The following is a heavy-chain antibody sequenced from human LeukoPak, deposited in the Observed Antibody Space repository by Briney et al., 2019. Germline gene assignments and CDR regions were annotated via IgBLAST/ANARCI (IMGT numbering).Heavy chain of an antibody. CDR3: ARAKIAAAGTGAFDV. Sequence: PGGSLRLSCAASGFTFSSYAMTWVRQAPGKGLEWVSAFSATDGSAQYAESVEGRFTISRDNSKNTLFLQMNSLGAEDTAVYYCARAKIAAAGTGAFDVWGQGTLVTVSP. J-gene: IGHJ3*01. CDR1: GFTFSSYA. D-gene: IGHD6-13*01. V-gene: IGHV3-23*01. CDR2: FSATDGSA.